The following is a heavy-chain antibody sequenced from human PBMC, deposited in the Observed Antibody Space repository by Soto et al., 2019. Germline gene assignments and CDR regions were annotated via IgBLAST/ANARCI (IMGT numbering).Heavy chain of an antibody. CDR1: GGTFSDYA. CDR3: ARVLVGATYFDY. J-gene: IGHJ4*02. CDR2: IVPIFGTG. Sequence: QVLPVQSGAEVKKPGSSVKVSCKASGGTFSDYAISWVRQAPGHGLEWMGGIVPIFGTGNHAQKFQGRVTVTADESTSTAYMELSSLRSEDTAVYYCARVLVGATYFDYWGQGTLVTVSS. D-gene: IGHD1-26*01. V-gene: IGHV1-69*01.